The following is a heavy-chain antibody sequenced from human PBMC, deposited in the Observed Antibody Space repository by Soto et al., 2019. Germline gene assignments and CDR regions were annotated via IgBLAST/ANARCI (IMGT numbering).Heavy chain of an antibody. Sequence: SLRLSCAASGFTFDDYAMHWVRQAPGKGLEWVSGISWNSGSIGYADSVKGRFTISRDNAKNSLYLQMNSLRAEDTALYYCAKDRKYYYDSSGYPDAFDIWGQGTMVTVSS. CDR1: GFTFDDYA. V-gene: IGHV3-9*01. J-gene: IGHJ3*02. CDR2: ISWNSGSI. D-gene: IGHD3-22*01. CDR3: AKDRKYYYDSSGYPDAFDI.